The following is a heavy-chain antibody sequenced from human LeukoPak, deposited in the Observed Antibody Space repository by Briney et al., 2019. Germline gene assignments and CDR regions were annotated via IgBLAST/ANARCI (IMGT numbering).Heavy chain of an antibody. D-gene: IGHD3-3*01. V-gene: IGHV1-18*01. Sequence: ASVKVSCKASGYTFISYGISWVRQAPGQGLEWMGWISAYNGNTNYAQKLQGRVTMTTDTSTSTAYMELRSLRSDDTAVYYCARDGGWFWRTDHDAFDIWGQGTMVTVSS. J-gene: IGHJ3*02. CDR2: ISAYNGNT. CDR1: GYTFISYG. CDR3: ARDGGWFWRTDHDAFDI.